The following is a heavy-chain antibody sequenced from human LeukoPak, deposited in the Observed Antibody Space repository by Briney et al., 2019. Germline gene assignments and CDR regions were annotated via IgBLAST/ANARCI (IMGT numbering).Heavy chain of an antibody. V-gene: IGHV4-39*07. CDR1: GGSISSSSYY. CDR2: IYYSGST. Sequence: SETLSLTCTVSGGSISSSSYYWGWIRQPPGKGLEWNGSIYYSGSTYYNPSLKSRVTISVDTSKNQFSLKLSSVTAADTAVYYCARDVGAYSSSDFDYWGQGTLVTVSS. D-gene: IGHD6-13*01. CDR3: ARDVGAYSSSDFDY. J-gene: IGHJ4*02.